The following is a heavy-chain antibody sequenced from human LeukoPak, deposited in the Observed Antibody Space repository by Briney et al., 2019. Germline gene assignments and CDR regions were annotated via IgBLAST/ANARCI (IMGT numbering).Heavy chain of an antibody. CDR2: FDPEDGET. V-gene: IGHV1-24*01. D-gene: IGHD5-12*01. CDR3: ATDVRGYSGYGLSGDY. Sequence: GASVKVSCKVSGYTLTELSMHWVRQAPGKGLEWMGGFDPEDGETIYAQKFQGRVTMTEDTSTDTAYMELSSLRSEDTAVYYCATDVRGYSGYGLSGDYWGQGTLVTISS. CDR1: GYTLTELS. J-gene: IGHJ4*02.